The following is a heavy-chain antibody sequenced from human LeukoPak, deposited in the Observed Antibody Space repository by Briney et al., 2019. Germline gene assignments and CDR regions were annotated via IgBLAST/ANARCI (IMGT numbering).Heavy chain of an antibody. J-gene: IGHJ3*02. V-gene: IGHV2-5*02. CDR3: ARAVTTKNAFDI. Sequence: SGPTLVNPTQTLTLTCTFSGFSLSTSGVGVGWIRQPPGKALVWLALIYWDDDKRYSPSLKSRLTIIKDTSKNQVVLTMTNMDPVDTATYYCARAVTTKNAFDIWGQGTMVTVSS. D-gene: IGHD4-17*01. CDR2: IYWDDDK. CDR1: GFSLSTSGVG.